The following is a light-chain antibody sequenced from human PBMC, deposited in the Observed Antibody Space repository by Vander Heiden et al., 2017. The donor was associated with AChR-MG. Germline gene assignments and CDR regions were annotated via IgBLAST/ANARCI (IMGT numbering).Light chain of an antibody. CDR1: QSISSW. CDR3: QQDNSYSGT. CDR2: KAS. V-gene: IGKV1-5*03. Sequence: DIQMTQSPSTLSASVGDRVTITCRARQSISSWLAWYQQKPGKAPKLLIYKASSLESGVPSRFSGSGSGTEFTLTISSLQPDDFATYYCQQDNSYSGTFGQGTKVEIK. J-gene: IGKJ1*01.